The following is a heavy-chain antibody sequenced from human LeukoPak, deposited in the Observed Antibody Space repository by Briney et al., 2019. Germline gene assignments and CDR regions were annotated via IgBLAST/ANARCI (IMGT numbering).Heavy chain of an antibody. CDR3: AILRGGHYDILTGYSEASGY. Sequence: SETLSLTCTVSGGSISSYYWSWIRQPAGKGLEWIGRIYTSGSTNYNPSLKSRVTMSVDTSKNQFSLKLSSVTAADTAVYYCAILRGGHYDILTGYSEASGYWGQGTLVTVSS. CDR1: GGSISSYY. CDR2: IYTSGST. J-gene: IGHJ4*02. D-gene: IGHD3-9*01. V-gene: IGHV4-4*07.